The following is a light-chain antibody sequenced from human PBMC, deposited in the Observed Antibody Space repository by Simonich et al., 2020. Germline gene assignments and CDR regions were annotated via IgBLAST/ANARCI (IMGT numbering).Light chain of an antibody. CDR3: QQYNNWPYT. CDR1: QRVSSN. Sequence: EIVMTQSPATLSVSPGDRATPSCRASQRVSSNLAWYQQKPGQAPRLLIYGASTRATGIPARFSGSGAGTEFTLTISSLQSEDFAVYYCQQYNNWPYTFGQGTKLEIK. J-gene: IGKJ2*01. V-gene: IGKV3-15*01. CDR2: GAS.